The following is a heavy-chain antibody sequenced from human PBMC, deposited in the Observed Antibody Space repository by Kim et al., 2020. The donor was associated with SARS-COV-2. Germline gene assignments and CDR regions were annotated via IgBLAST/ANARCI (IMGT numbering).Heavy chain of an antibody. D-gene: IGHD3-22*01. CDR3: AKGRCSSGTCSATDS. J-gene: IGHJ4*02. CDR1: GFTFNSYA. V-gene: IGHV3-23*01. CDR2: ISGSGDST. Sequence: GGSLRLSCTASGFTFNSYAMSWVRQAPGKGLEWVSTISGSGDSTFCADSVKARFTISRDNSENTLYLQMNSLTVADTALYYCAKGRCSSGTCSATDSWGQGTLVTVSS.